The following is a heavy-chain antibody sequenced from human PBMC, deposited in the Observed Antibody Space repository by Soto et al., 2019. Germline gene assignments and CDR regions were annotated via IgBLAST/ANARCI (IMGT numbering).Heavy chain of an antibody. V-gene: IGHV3-23*01. J-gene: IGHJ2*01. CDR2: ISGSGGST. CDR3: AKIPRIAVAVSVLFDL. CDR1: GFTFSSYA. D-gene: IGHD6-19*01. Sequence: GGSLRLSCAASGFTFSSYAMSWVRQAPGKGLEWVSAISGSGGSTHYADSVKGRFTISRDNSKNTLYLQMNSLRAEDTAVYYCAKIPRIAVAVSVLFDLWGRGTLVTVSS.